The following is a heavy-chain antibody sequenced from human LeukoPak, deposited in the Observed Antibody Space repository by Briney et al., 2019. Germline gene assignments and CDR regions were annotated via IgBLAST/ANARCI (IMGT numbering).Heavy chain of an antibody. CDR3: ARATHP. J-gene: IGHJ5*02. Sequence: GGSLRLSCAASGFTFSSYAMSWVRQAPGKGLEWVSVIYSGGSTYYADSVKGRFTISRDNSKNTLYLQMNSLRAEDTAVYYCARATHPWGQGTLVTVPS. CDR1: GFTFSSYA. V-gene: IGHV3-53*01. CDR2: IYSGGST.